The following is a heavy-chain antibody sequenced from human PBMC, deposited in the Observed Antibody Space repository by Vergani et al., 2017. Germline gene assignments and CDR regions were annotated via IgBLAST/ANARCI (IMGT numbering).Heavy chain of an antibody. CDR2: IDPSDSYT. CDR1: GYSFTSYW. D-gene: IGHD3-22*01. CDR3: ARVGWSYYDSSGYFYAPGGWVDP. J-gene: IGHJ5*02. V-gene: IGHV5-10-1*03. Sequence: EVQLVQSGAEVKTPGESLRISCKGSGYSFTSYWISWVRQMPGKGLEWMGRIDPSDSYTNYSPSFQGHVTISADKSISTAYLQCSSLKASDTAMYYCARVGWSYYDSSGYFYAPGGWVDPWGQGTLVTVSS.